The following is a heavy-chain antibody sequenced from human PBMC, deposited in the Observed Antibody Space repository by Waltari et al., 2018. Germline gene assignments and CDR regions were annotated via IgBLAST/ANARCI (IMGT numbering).Heavy chain of an antibody. CDR3: ARDRWQLLSDYYGMDV. J-gene: IGHJ6*02. V-gene: IGHV3-33*01. CDR1: GFSFTSYG. CDR2: IWYEGTNK. Sequence: QVQLVESGGTVVQPGGSLRLSCAASGFSFTSYGMHWVRQAPGKGLEWVAVIWYEGTNKDYADSVKGRFTISRDTSNNTLYLQMTSLGVEDTAVYYCARDRWQLLSDYYGMDVWGQGTTVTVSS. D-gene: IGHD3-10*01.